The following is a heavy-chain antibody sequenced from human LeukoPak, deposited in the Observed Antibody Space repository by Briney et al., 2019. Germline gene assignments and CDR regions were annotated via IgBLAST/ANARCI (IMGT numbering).Heavy chain of an antibody. J-gene: IGHJ4*02. CDR3: TTDLLPGIAVAGTIKTSDY. V-gene: IGHV3-15*01. CDR2: IKSKTDGGTT. D-gene: IGHD6-19*01. Sequence: GGSLRLSCAASGFTFSNAWMSWVRQAPGKGLEWVDRIKSKTDGGTTDYAAPVKGRFTISRDDSKNTLYLRMNSLKTEDTAVYYCTTDLLPGIAVAGTIKTSDYWGQGTLVTVSS. CDR1: GFTFSNAW.